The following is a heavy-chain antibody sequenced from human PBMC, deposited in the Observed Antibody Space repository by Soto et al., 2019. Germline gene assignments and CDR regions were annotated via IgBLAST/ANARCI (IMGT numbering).Heavy chain of an antibody. CDR1: GYTFTSYG. CDR3: ARDWYRSGGSCRDTFDI. D-gene: IGHD2-15*01. Sequence: GASVKVSCKASGYTFTSYGISWVRQAPGQGLEWMGWISGYNDNPRYAQNLQGLQGRVTMTTDTSTSTAYMELRSLRSDDTDLYYSARDWYRSGGSCRDTFDIWGQGTMVTV. J-gene: IGHJ3*02. CDR2: ISGYNDNP. V-gene: IGHV1-18*01.